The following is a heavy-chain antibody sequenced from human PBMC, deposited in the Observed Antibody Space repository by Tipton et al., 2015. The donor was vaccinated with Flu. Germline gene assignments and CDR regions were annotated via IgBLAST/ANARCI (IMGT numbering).Heavy chain of an antibody. D-gene: IGHD3-10*01. CDR1: GYSISSRYY. J-gene: IGHJ4*02. V-gene: IGHV4-38-2*02. CDR2: VYHGGTT. Sequence: GLVKPSDTLSLICTVSGYSISSRYYWGWIRQPPGKGLEWIGCVYHGGTTYYNPSLKSRVAISLDTFNNQFSLKLSSVTAADTAVYYCARRTYYYGSGEQDYWGQGTLVTVSS. CDR3: ARRTYYYGSGEQDY.